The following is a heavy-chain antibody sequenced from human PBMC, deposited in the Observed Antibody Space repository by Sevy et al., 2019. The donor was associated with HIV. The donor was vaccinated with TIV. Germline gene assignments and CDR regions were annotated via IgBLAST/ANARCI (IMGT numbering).Heavy chain of an antibody. CDR2: ISGKGGST. V-gene: IGHV3-23*01. J-gene: IGHJ6*02. Sequence: GGSLRLSCAASGFTFSGYAMSWVRQAPGKGLEWVSAISGKGGSTHYADSVEGRFTISRDNSKNTLYLQMNSLTAEDTAVYYCAKTINSGGGVVPAANYYYYGMDVWGQGTTVTVSS. CDR1: GFTFSGYA. CDR3: AKTINSGGGVVPAANYYYYGMDV. D-gene: IGHD2-2*01.